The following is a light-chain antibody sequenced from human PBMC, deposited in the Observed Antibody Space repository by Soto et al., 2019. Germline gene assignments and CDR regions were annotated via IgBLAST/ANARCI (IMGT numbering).Light chain of an antibody. J-gene: IGKJ2*01. Sequence: DIVMTQSPLSLPVTPGEPASISCRSSQSLLHSSGYMYLDWYLQKPGQSPQLLIYLGSNRASGVPDRFSGSGSGTDLTLKISRVEAEDVVLYNCMQALQTPQFGQGTKLEIK. CDR1: QSLLHSSGYMY. CDR2: LGS. V-gene: IGKV2-28*01. CDR3: MQALQTPQ.